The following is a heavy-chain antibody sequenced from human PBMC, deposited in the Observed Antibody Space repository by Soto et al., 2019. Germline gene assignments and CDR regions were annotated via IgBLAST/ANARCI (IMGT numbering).Heavy chain of an antibody. Sequence: GGSLRLSCAASGFTFSSYAMTWVRKAPGKGLEWVSSISASAYTTYYADSVKGRFTISRDNSRNTLYLQMSSLRAEDTAIYYCAKNLEGYSYYYMDVWGKGTTVTVSS. J-gene: IGHJ6*03. CDR1: GFTFSSYA. CDR3: AKNLEGYSYYYMDV. V-gene: IGHV3-23*01. CDR2: ISASAYTT. D-gene: IGHD3-3*01.